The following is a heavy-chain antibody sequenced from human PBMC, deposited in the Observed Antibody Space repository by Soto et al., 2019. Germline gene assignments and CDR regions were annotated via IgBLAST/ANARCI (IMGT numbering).Heavy chain of an antibody. J-gene: IGHJ4*02. Sequence: GGSLRLSCAASGFTFSSYAMSWVRQAPGKGLEWVSAISGSGGSTYYADSVKGRFTISRDNSKNMLYLQMNSLRAEDTAVYYCAKTQVDGGYRLFYFDNWGQGTLVTVSS. CDR3: AKTQVDGGYRLFYFDN. V-gene: IGHV3-23*01. CDR1: GFTFSSYA. CDR2: ISGSGGST. D-gene: IGHD1-26*01.